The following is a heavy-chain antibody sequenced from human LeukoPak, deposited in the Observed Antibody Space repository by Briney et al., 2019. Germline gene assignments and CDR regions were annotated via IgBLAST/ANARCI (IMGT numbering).Heavy chain of an antibody. J-gene: IGHJ6*02. CDR2: ISGCGGST. D-gene: IGHD3-9*01. CDR3: AKDMTSEDYYDIPLYYYYGMDV. CDR1: GFTFDDYA. V-gene: IGHV3-43*02. Sequence: GGSLSLSCAASGFTFDDYAMLWVRHARGKGLEWLSLISGCGGSTYYADSVKGRFTITRDNSKTYLYLQMHSLRTEDTALYYCAKDMTSEDYYDIPLYYYYGMDVWGQGTTVTVYS.